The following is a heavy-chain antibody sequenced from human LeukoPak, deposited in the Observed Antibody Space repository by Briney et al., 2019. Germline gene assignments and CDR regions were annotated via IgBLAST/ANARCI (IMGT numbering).Heavy chain of an antibody. Sequence: PGGSLRLSCAASGFTFDDYAMHRVRQAPGKGLEWVSGISWNSGSIGYADSVKGRFTISRDNAKNSLYPQMNSLRAEDTALYYCAKGLWFGEFPDAFDIWGQGTMVTVSS. V-gene: IGHV3-9*01. CDR2: ISWNSGSI. D-gene: IGHD3-10*01. CDR1: GFTFDDYA. CDR3: AKGLWFGEFPDAFDI. J-gene: IGHJ3*02.